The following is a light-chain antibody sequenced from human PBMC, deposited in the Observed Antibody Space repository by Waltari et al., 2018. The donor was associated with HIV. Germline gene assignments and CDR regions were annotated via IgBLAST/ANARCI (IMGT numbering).Light chain of an antibody. Sequence: IVLTQSPATLSLSPGDRATLSCSASQSVGSYLGWYQQKPGQAPRLLIYVASNRATVIPARFSGSGSGTDFTVTISSLEPEDFAVYYCQQRSDWPPTFGQGTKVEIK. CDR1: QSVGSY. CDR2: VAS. J-gene: IGKJ1*01. CDR3: QQRSDWPPT. V-gene: IGKV3-11*01.